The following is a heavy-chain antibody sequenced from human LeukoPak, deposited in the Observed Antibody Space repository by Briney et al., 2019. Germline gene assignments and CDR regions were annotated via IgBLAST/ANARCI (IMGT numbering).Heavy chain of an antibody. CDR1: GGTFSSYA. J-gene: IGHJ4*02. CDR3: AVEDSSGWHY. D-gene: IGHD3-22*01. CDR2: IIPIFGTA. V-gene: IGHV1-69*13. Sequence: ASVKVSCKASGGTFSSYAISWVRQAPGQGLEWMGGIIPIFGTANYAQKFRGRVTITADESTSTAYMELSSLRSEDTAVYYCAVEDSSGWHYWGQGTLVTVSS.